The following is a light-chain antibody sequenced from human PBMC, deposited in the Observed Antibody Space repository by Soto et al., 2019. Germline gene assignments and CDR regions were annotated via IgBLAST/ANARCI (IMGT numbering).Light chain of an antibody. Sequence: IQMAQTPSSRSASVGDRVTITCRASQSITTYLNWYRQKPGKALNLLIYDASSLHPGVPSRFRGSGSGTEFSFNITSLQPEDVATYYCQQSDDLPITFGQGTRLEIK. CDR1: QSITTY. V-gene: IGKV1-33*01. CDR3: QQSDDLPIT. CDR2: DAS. J-gene: IGKJ5*01.